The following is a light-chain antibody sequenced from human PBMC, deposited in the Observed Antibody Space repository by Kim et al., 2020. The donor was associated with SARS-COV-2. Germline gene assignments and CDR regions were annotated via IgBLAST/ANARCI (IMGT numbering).Light chain of an antibody. J-gene: IGLJ2*01. CDR1: SLRSYY. V-gene: IGLV3-19*01. Sequence: SSELTQDPAVSVALGQTVRITCQGYSLRSYYASWYQQKPGQAPVLVIYGKNNRPSGIPDRFSASSSGNTASLTITGAQAEDEADYYCHSRDSSVSVVFGGGTQLTVL. CDR2: GKN. CDR3: HSRDSSVSVV.